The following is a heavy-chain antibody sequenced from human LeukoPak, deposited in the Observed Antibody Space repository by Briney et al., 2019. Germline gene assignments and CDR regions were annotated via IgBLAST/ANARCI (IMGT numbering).Heavy chain of an antibody. V-gene: IGHV3-11*01. CDR1: GFTFSDYY. Sequence: GGSLRLSCAASGFTFSDYYMSWIRQAPGKGLEGVSYISSSGSTIYYADSVKGRFTISRDNAKNSLYLQMNSLRAEDTAVYYCAREPRLEWVSYYFDYWGQGTLVTVSS. D-gene: IGHD1-1*01. J-gene: IGHJ4*02. CDR3: AREPRLEWVSYYFDY. CDR2: ISSSGSTI.